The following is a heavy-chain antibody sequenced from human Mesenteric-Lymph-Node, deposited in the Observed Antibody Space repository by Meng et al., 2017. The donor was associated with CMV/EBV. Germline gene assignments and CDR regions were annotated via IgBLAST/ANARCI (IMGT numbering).Heavy chain of an antibody. CDR1: GFTFNTYA. J-gene: IGHJ4*02. Sequence: GESLKISCAASGFTFNTYAMSWVRQTPEKGLEWLAGVSDSGGTTYYADSVKGRFTISRDNSKNTVYLQMISLRADDTAVYYCAKEEGTTNWRVLDCWGQGSLVTVSS. V-gene: IGHV3-23*01. CDR2: VSDSGGTT. CDR3: AKEEGTTNWRVLDC. D-gene: IGHD1-1*01.